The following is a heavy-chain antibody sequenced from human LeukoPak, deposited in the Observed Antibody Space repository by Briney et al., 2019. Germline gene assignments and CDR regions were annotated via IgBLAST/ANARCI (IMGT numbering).Heavy chain of an antibody. J-gene: IGHJ6*02. CDR2: IYYSGST. V-gene: IGHV4-59*08. D-gene: IGHD4-17*01. Sequence: SETLSLTCTVSGGSISSYYCSWIRQPPGKGLEWIGYIYYSGSTNYNPSLKSRVTISVDTSKNQFSLKLSSVTAADTAVYYCARLLVPTTYFYYYYGMDVWGQGTTVTVSS. CDR1: GGSISSYY. CDR3: ARLLVPTTYFYYYYGMDV.